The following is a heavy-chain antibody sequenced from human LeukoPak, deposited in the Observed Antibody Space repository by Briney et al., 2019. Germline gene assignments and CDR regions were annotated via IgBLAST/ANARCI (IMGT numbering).Heavy chain of an antibody. Sequence: GGSLRLSCAASGFTFTSYAVSWVRQAPGKGLEWVSTITRGSGSTYYAGSVKGRFTISRDDSKNTLFLQMNSLRAEDTALYYCAKDAVAPGSGGDFFDFWGQGALVTVSS. J-gene: IGHJ4*02. CDR3: AKDAVAPGSGGDFFDF. D-gene: IGHD3-10*01. V-gene: IGHV3-23*01. CDR2: ITRGSGST. CDR1: GFTFTSYA.